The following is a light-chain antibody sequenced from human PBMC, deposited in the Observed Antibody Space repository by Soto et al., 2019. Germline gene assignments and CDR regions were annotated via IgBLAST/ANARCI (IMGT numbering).Light chain of an antibody. J-gene: IGKJ1*01. CDR2: RAS. V-gene: IGKV3-15*01. CDR1: QNIYSN. CDR3: QQYHNLWS. Sequence: IALTQSPATVSVSPGDRVTLSCWASQNIYSNLGWYQQRPGQAPRLIIYRASARPTGIPARFSGSGSGTEFTLTLSSLQSEDFATYYCQQYHNLWSVGRGTKVDIK.